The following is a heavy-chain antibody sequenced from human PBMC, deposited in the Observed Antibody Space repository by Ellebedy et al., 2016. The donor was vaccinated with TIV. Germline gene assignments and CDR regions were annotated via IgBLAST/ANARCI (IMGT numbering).Heavy chain of an antibody. Sequence: GGSLRLSXAASGFTFSSYSMNWVRQAPGKGLEWVSVIYSGGSTYYADSVKGRFTISRDNAKNSLYLQMNSLRAEDTAVYYCARAPRYYYDSSGHGYWGQGTLVTVSS. J-gene: IGHJ4*02. CDR2: IYSGGST. D-gene: IGHD3-22*01. V-gene: IGHV3-66*01. CDR1: GFTFSSYS. CDR3: ARAPRYYYDSSGHGY.